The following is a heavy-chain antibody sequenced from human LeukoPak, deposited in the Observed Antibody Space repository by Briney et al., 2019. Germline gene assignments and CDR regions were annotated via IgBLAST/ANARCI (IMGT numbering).Heavy chain of an antibody. Sequence: SETLSLTCTVSGGSISSSSYYWGWIRQPPGKGLEWIGSIYYSGSTYYNPSLKSRVTISVDTSKNQFSLTLSSVTAADTAVYYCARVNSWYYFDYWGQGTLVTVSS. J-gene: IGHJ4*02. V-gene: IGHV4-39*07. CDR3: ARVNSWYYFDY. CDR2: IYYSGST. D-gene: IGHD6-13*01. CDR1: GGSISSSSYY.